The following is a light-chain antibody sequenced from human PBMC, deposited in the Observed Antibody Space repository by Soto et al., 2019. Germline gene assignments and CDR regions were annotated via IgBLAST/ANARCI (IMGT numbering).Light chain of an antibody. CDR3: KHYERSVWT. CDR2: SAS. J-gene: IGKJ1*01. V-gene: IGKV3-20*01. Sequence: EIVLTQSPGTLSLSPGDRATLSCWASQSVKNNFLAWYQMKPGQAPRLLFDSASNRATGIPDRFSGSGSGTDFTLTINRLEPDDSAVYYCKHYERSVWTFGQGTKVDIK. CDR1: QSVKNNF.